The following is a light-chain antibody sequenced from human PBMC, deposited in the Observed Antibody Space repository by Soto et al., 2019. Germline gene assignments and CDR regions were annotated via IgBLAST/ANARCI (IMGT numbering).Light chain of an antibody. Sequence: DIQMTQSPSSLSASVGDRASVTCRASQSISTFLNWYQQRPGEAPKLLIYAASSLQSGVPSRFSGSGSGADFTLTIGSLQPEDFATYYCQQSYTTPRTFGQGTKVDIK. CDR1: QSISTF. CDR3: QQSYTTPRT. J-gene: IGKJ1*01. V-gene: IGKV1-39*01. CDR2: AAS.